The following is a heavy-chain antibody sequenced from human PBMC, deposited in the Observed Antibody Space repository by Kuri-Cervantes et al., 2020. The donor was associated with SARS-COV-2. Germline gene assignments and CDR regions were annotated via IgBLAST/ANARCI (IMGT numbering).Heavy chain of an antibody. Sequence: ASVKVSCKASGYTFTSYGISWVRQAPGQGLEWMGWISAYNGNTNYAQKLQGRVTMTTDTSTSTAYMELRRPRSDDTAVYYCARDHTRSGDGDYSLGWGQGTLVTVSS. J-gene: IGHJ4*02. V-gene: IGHV1-18*01. CDR1: GYTFTSYG. CDR3: ARDHTRSGDGDYSLG. CDR2: ISAYNGNT. D-gene: IGHD4-17*01.